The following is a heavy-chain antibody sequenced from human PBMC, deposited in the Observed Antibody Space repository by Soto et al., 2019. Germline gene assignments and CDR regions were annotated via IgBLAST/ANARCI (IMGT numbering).Heavy chain of an antibody. V-gene: IGHV1-46*03. CDR1: GYTFSNYY. D-gene: IGHD5-12*01. CDR2: INPSGGST. CDR3: ARDRDGYNGAFDY. Sequence: QVQLVQSGAEVKKPGASVKVSCKASGYTFSNYYMHWVRQAPGQGLEWMGIINPSGGSTSYGQKFQGRVTMTRDTSTSTVYMELSTLRSEDPAVYYCARDRDGYNGAFDYWGQGTLVTVSS. J-gene: IGHJ4*02.